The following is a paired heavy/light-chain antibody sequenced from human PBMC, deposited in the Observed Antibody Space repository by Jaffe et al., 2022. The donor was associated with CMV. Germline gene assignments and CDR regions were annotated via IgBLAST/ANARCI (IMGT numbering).Heavy chain of an antibody. Sequence: EVQLLESGGGLVQPGGSLRLSCAASGFTFSNYAMSWVRQAPGKGLEWVSAISGSGGSTYYADSVKGRFTISRDNSKNTLYLQMNSLRAEDTAVYYCAKDGRTPPPEVVVILDYWGQGTLVTVSS. D-gene: IGHD3-22*01. V-gene: IGHV3-23*01. J-gene: IGHJ4*02. CDR2: ISGSGGST. CDR1: GFTFSNYA. CDR3: AKDGRTPPPEVVVILDY.
Light chain of an antibody. CDR3: QQYNNWPQYT. CDR2: GAS. V-gene: IGKV3-15*01. Sequence: EIVMTQSPATLSVSPGERATLSCRASQSVSSNLAWYQQKPGQAPRLLIYGASTRATGIPARFSGSGSGTEFTLTISSLQSEDFAVYYCQQYNNWPQYTFGQGTKLEIK. J-gene: IGKJ2*01. CDR1: QSVSSN.